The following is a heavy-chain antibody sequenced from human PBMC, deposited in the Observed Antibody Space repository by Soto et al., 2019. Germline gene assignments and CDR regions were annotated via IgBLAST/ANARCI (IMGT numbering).Heavy chain of an antibody. V-gene: IGHV3-33*01. D-gene: IGHD2-2*01. CDR1: GFTFNSYG. J-gene: IGHJ4*02. CDR3: ARDTGCSLTSCYPDY. CDR2: IWRDGSNE. Sequence: QVQLVESGGGVVQPGRSPRLSCAASGFTFNSYGMHWVRQAPGKGLEWVAVIWRDGSNEFYADSVKGRFTISRDNSKNTLYLQMNSLRADDTAMYYCARDTGCSLTSCYPDYWGRGTLVTVSS.